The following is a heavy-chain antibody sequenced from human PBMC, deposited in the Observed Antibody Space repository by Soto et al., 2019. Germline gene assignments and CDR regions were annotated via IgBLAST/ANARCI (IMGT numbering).Heavy chain of an antibody. D-gene: IGHD1-7*01. J-gene: IGHJ4*02. CDR2: ISWNSDTI. Sequence: EVQLVESGGGLVQPGRSLRLSCAASGFTFDEHAMHWNRQAPGKGLEWVSFISWNSDTIGYADSVKGRFTISRDNAKNSLYLQIDSLRAEDTACYYCTKDPSGWNYRIDYWGQGTLVTVSS. CDR1: GFTFDEHA. CDR3: TKDPSGWNYRIDY. V-gene: IGHV3-9*01.